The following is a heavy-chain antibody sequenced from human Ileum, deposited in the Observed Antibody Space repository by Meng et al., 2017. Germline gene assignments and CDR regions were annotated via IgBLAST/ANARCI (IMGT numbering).Heavy chain of an antibody. CDR2: IFQSGRT. CDR3: ATSNDRDVYYLGY. Sequence: QRQESGPGLVKPSGTLALTCAVSGTWWSWVRQPPGKGLEWIGEIFQSGRTNYNPSLKSRVTISIDKSKSQISLQLSAVTAADTAVYSCATSNDRDVYYLGYWGQGTLVTVSS. CDR1: GTW. D-gene: IGHD3-22*01. V-gene: IGHV4-4*02. J-gene: IGHJ4*02.